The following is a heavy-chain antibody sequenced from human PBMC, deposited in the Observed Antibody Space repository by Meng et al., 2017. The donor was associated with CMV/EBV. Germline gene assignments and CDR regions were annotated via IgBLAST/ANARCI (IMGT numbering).Heavy chain of an antibody. J-gene: IGHJ5*02. Sequence: SVKVSCKASGGTFSSYAISWVRQAPGHGLEWMGGIIPIFGTANYAQKFQGRVTITTDESTSTAYMELSSLRSEDTAVYYCARHQGQLVEGDWFDPWGQGTLVTVSS. CDR3: ARHQGQLVEGDWFDP. V-gene: IGHV1-69*05. CDR2: IIPIFGTA. CDR1: GGTFSSYA. D-gene: IGHD6-13*01.